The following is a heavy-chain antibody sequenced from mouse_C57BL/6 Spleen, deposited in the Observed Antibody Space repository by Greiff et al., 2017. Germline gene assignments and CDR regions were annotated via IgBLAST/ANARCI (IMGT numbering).Heavy chain of an antibody. Sequence: VQLQQSGAELVRPGASVTMSCKASGYTFTDYEMPWVKQTPVHGLEWIGAIDPETGGTAYNQKFKGKAILTADKSSSTASMELRSLTSVDSSVYYCMGRTEAYWGQGTLVTVSA. CDR2: IDPETGGT. CDR1: GYTFTDYE. V-gene: IGHV1-15*01. CDR3: MGRTEAY. J-gene: IGHJ3*01.